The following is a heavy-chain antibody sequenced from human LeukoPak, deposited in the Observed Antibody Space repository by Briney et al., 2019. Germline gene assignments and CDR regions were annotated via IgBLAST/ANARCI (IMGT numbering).Heavy chain of an antibody. CDR1: GFTFSSYA. D-gene: IGHD4-17*01. J-gene: IGHJ4*02. Sequence: GGSLRLSCAASGFTFSSYAMHWVRQAPGKGLEWVAVISYDGSNKYYADSVKGRFTISRDNSKNTLYLQMNSLRAEDTAVYYCARVGRVTTPRYSDYWGQGTLVTVSS. CDR3: ARVGRVTTPRYSDY. CDR2: ISYDGSNK. V-gene: IGHV3-30-3*01.